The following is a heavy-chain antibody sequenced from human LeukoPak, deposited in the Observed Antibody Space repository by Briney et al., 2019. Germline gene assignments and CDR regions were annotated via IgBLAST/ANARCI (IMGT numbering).Heavy chain of an antibody. V-gene: IGHV3-43*01. CDR3: AKQGCSGGSCYFDY. CDR2: ISWDGGST. CDR1: GFTFDDYT. Sequence: GGSLRLSCAASGFTFDDYTMHWVRQAPGKGLEWVSLISWDGGSTYYADSVKGRFTISRDNSKNTLYLQMNSLRAEDTAVYYCAKQGCSGGSCYFDYWGQGTLVTVSS. J-gene: IGHJ4*02. D-gene: IGHD2-15*01.